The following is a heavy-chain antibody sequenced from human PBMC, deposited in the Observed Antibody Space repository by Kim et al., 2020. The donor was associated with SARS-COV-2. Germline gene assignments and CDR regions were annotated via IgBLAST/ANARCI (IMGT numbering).Heavy chain of an antibody. CDR2: GNP. CDR3: VRDGSRSFDP. J-gene: IGHJ5*02. Sequence: GNPTYAQGFTGRFVFSLDTSVSTAYLQISSLKAEDTAVYYCVRDGSRSFDPWGQGTLVTVSS. V-gene: IGHV7-4-1*02.